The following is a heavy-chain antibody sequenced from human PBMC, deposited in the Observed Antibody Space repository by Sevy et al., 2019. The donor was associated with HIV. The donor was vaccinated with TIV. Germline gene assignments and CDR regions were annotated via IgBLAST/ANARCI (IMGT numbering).Heavy chain of an antibody. D-gene: IGHD4-17*01. CDR2: IYSGGST. CDR1: GFTVSSNY. Sequence: GGSLRLSCAASGFTVSSNYMSWVRQAPGKGLEWVSVIYSGGSTYYADSVKGRFTISRDNSKNTLYLQMNSLRAEDTAVYYCARERMPNGDWYFDLWGRGTLLTVSS. V-gene: IGHV3-53*01. CDR3: ARERMPNGDWYFDL. J-gene: IGHJ2*01.